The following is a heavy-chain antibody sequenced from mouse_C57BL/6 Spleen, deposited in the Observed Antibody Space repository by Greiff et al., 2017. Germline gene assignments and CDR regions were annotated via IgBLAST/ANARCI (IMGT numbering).Heavy chain of an antibody. CDR3: AKEGGSSYDYFDY. D-gene: IGHD1-1*01. J-gene: IGHJ2*01. V-gene: IGHV2-5*01. CDR1: GFSLTSYG. CDR2: IWRGGST. Sequence: QVQLKESGPGLVQPSQSLSITCTVSGFSLTSYGVHWVRQSPGKGLEWLGVIWRGGSTDYNAAFMSRLSITKDNSKSQVFFKMNSLQADDTAIYYCAKEGGSSYDYFDYWGQGTTLTVSS.